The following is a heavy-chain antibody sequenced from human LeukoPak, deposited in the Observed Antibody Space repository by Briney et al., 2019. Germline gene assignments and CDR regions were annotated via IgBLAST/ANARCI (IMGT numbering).Heavy chain of an antibody. CDR2: IYSDGST. CDR3: ARGRYSSRSGGYYFDI. D-gene: IGHD2-2*01. V-gene: IGHV3-53*01. CDR1: GFIVSGDF. J-gene: IGHJ4*02. Sequence: GGSLRLSCAASGFIVSGDFMSWVRQAPGKGLEWVSVIYSDGSTYYADSVKGRFTISRDNSKNTLDLQMTGLRAEDTAVYYCARGRYSSRSGGYYFDIWGQGTLVTVSS.